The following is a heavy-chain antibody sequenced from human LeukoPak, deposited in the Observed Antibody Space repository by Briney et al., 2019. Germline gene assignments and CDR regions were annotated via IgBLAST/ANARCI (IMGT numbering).Heavy chain of an antibody. V-gene: IGHV1-58*02. CDR2: IVVGSGNT. CDR3: AAGRMVRGVITGSLDY. J-gene: IGHJ4*02. Sequence: ASVKVSCKASGFTFTSSAMQWVPQARGQRLEWIGWIVVGSGNTNYAQKFQERVTVTRDMSTSTAYMELSSLRSEDTAVYYCAAGRMVRGVITGSLDYWGQGTLVTVSS. D-gene: IGHD3-10*01. CDR1: GFTFTSSA.